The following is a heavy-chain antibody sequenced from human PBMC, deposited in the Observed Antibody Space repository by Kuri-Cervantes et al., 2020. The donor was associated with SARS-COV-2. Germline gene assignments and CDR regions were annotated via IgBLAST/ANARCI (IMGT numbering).Heavy chain of an antibody. V-gene: IGHV3-33*08. Sequence: GGSLRLSCAASGFTVSSNYMSWVRQAPGKGLEWVAVIWYDGSNKYYADSVKGRFTISRDNSKNALYLQMNSLRAEDTAVYYCARDLVPAAMLDYWGQGTLVTVSS. CDR2: IWYDGSNK. D-gene: IGHD2-2*01. CDR3: ARDLVPAAMLDY. J-gene: IGHJ4*02. CDR1: GFTVSSNY.